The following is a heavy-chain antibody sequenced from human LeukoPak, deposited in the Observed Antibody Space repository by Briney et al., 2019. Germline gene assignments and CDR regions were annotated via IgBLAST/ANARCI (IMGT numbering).Heavy chain of an antibody. CDR2: IIPIFGTA. D-gene: IGHD2-2*02. V-gene: IGHV1-69*13. CDR3: AREQYCSSTSCYTGGYYYYGMDV. J-gene: IGHJ6*02. Sequence: VASVNVSCKASGGTFSIYAISWVRQAPGQGLEWMGGIIPIFGTANYAQEFQGRVTITADESTSTAYMELSSLRSEDTAVYYCAREQYCSSTSCYTGGYYYYGMDVWGQGTTVTVSS. CDR1: GGTFSIYA.